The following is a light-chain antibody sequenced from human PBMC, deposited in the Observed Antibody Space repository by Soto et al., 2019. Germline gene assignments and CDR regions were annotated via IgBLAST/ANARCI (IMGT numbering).Light chain of an antibody. CDR2: GAS. CDR1: QSVSSRY. CDR3: QQYNNSPEYT. Sequence: EIVLTQSPGTLSLSPGERATLSCRASQSVSSRYLAWYQQKPGQAPRLLIYGASNRATAIPDRFSGSGSGTDFHLTISRLEPEDFAVYFCQQYNNSPEYTFGQGTKLEIK. V-gene: IGKV3-20*01. J-gene: IGKJ2*01.